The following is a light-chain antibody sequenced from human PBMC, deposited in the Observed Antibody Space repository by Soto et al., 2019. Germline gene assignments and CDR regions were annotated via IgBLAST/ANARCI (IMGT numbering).Light chain of an antibody. CDR2: DVS. V-gene: IGLV2-14*01. CDR1: SSDVGGYNY. J-gene: IGLJ2*01. Sequence: QLVLTQPASVSGSPGQSITISCTGTSSDVGGYNYVSWYQQHPGKAPKLMIYDVSYRPSGVSNRFSGSKSGNTASLTISGLQAEDEADYYCTSYTSSSTLEVFGGGTKVTVL. CDR3: TSYTSSSTLEV.